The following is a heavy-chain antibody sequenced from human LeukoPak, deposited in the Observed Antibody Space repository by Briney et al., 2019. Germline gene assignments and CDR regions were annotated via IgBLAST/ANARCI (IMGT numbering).Heavy chain of an antibody. CDR2: IRSKAYGGTT. J-gene: IGHJ3*02. CDR3: TRDCSGGSCWGDAFDI. D-gene: IGHD2-15*01. Sequence: PGGSLRLSCAASGFTFSNAWMSWVRPAPGKGREWVGFIRSKAYGGTTEYAASVKSRFSISRDDSKSIAYLQMNSLRTEDTAVFYCTRDCSGGSCWGDAFDIWGRGTMVTVSS. V-gene: IGHV3-49*04. CDR1: GFTFSNAW.